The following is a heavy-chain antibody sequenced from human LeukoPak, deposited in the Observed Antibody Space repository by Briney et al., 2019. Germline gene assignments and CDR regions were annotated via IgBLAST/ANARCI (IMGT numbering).Heavy chain of an antibody. Sequence: GGSLRLSCAASGFTFRDYYMGWIRRAPGKGLEWISYISETGTTIYQPDSVKGRFSISRDNAKNSLFPQMNRLRPEDTAVYYCARTSYPWNWGQGTLVTVSS. V-gene: IGHV3-11*01. CDR1: GFTFRDYY. CDR3: ARTSYPWN. J-gene: IGHJ4*02. D-gene: IGHD3-16*02. CDR2: ISETGTTI.